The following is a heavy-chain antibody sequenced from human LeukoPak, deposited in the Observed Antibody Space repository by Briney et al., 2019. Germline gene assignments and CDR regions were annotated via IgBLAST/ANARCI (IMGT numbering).Heavy chain of an antibody. CDR1: GFTFSDYY. J-gene: IGHJ5*02. CDR2: ISSSSSYT. Sequence: GGSLRLYCSASGFTFSDYYMIWIRPAPGKGLEWVSYISSSSSYTNYADSVKGRFTISRDNAKNSLYLQMNSLRAEDTAVYYCARDGAAAAGTFWFDPWGQGTLVTVSS. D-gene: IGHD6-13*01. CDR3: ARDGAAAAGTFWFDP. V-gene: IGHV3-11*06.